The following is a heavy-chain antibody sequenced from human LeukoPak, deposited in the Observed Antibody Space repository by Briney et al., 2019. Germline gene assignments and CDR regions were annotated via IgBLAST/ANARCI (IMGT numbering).Heavy chain of an antibody. V-gene: IGHV1-46*01. Sequence: APVKSSCKASGYTFTSYYMHWVRQAPGQGLEWMGIINPSGGGTSYAQKFQSRVSMTRDTSTSTVYMELSSLRSEDTAVYYCARSYYDSSGFIDYWGQGTLVTAS. CDR1: GYTFTSYY. CDR3: ARSYYDSSGFIDY. CDR2: INPSGGGT. D-gene: IGHD3-22*01. J-gene: IGHJ4*02.